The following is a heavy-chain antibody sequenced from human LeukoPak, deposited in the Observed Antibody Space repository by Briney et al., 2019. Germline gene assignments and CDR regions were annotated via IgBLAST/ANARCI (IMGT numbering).Heavy chain of an antibody. CDR3: TTYTDSGLDD. Sequence: GGSLRLSCVASGVTFKNAWMSWVRQAPGKGLEWVGRIKSKIEGGTTDYAAPVKGRFTISRDDSKSTVYLQMNSLNTGDTAVYYCTTYTDSGLDDWGQGTLVTV. V-gene: IGHV3-15*01. J-gene: IGHJ4*02. D-gene: IGHD4-17*01. CDR1: GVTFKNAW. CDR2: IKSKIEGGTT.